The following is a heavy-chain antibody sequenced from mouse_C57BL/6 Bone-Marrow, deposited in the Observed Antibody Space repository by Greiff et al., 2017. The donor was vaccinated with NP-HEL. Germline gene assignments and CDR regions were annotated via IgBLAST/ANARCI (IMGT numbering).Heavy chain of an antibody. CDR3: AREGGLRRRTYAMDY. D-gene: IGHD2-4*01. CDR2: INYDGSST. CDR1: GFTFSDYY. J-gene: IGHJ4*01. Sequence: EVMLVESEGGLVQPGSSMKLSCTASGFTFSDYYMAWVRQVPEKGLEWVANINYDGSSTYYLDSLKSRFIISRDNAKTILYLQMRSLKSEDTATYYCAREGGLRRRTYAMDYWGQGTSVTVSS. V-gene: IGHV5-16*01.